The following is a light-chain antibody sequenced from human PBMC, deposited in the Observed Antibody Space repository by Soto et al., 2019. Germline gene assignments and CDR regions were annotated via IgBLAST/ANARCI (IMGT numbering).Light chain of an antibody. J-gene: IGKJ2*01. V-gene: IGKV3-15*01. Sequence: EIAMTQSPATLSVSPGERATLSCRASQSISTELAWYTQIPGQPPRLLIYSASTRATGVPSRFTASGSGSEFTLTIRGLQSEDFAIYYCQQCHNWPLTFGQGTRLEI. CDR2: SAS. CDR3: QQCHNWPLT. CDR1: QSISTE.